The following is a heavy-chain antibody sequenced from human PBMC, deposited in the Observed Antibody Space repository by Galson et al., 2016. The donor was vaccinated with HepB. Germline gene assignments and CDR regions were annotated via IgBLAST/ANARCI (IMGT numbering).Heavy chain of an antibody. CDR3: AGAVDGDFRWGV. V-gene: IGHV5-51*01. J-gene: IGHJ6*02. CDR1: GYPFTDYW. Sequence: QSGAEVKKPGESLKIACKGSGYPFTDYWIGWVRQMPGKGLELMGIIYPGDSDTRYNPSFQGQVSISADKSISTAYMRWSSLEASDTAIYYCAGAVDGDFRWGVWGQGTTVTVSS. CDR2: IYPGDSDT. D-gene: IGHD4-17*01.